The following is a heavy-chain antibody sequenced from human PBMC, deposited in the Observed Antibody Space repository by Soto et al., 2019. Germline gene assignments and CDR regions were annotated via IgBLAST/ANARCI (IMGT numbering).Heavy chain of an antibody. V-gene: IGHV3-72*01. Sequence: EVHLVESGGGLVQPEGSLRLSCAGSGFTFSDYYIDWVRQAPGKGLEWVGRSRDKGNSYSTDYAASVKGRFTVSRDTSKNSLYLQMNSLKADDTALYYCARSIPGTTSFDSWGQGTLVTVSS. D-gene: IGHD1-7*01. CDR1: GFTFSDYY. CDR2: SRDKGNSYST. CDR3: ARSIPGTTSFDS. J-gene: IGHJ4*02.